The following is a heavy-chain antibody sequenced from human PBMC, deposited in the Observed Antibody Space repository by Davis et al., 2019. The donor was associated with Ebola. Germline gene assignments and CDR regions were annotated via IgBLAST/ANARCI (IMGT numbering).Heavy chain of an antibody. D-gene: IGHD6-6*01. CDR1: GGSVDSGSYY. CDR2: VYYNGNT. J-gene: IGHJ4*02. CDR3: ARGGVLRAGRPTTLDY. V-gene: IGHV4-39*07. Sequence: SETLSLTCTVSGGSVDSGSYYWAWIRQTPGKGLEWIGSVYYNGNTYYNPSLRSRVNIFMDTSKNQFSLTLDSVTGADTGVYYCARGGVLRAGRPTTLDYWGQGTLVSVSS.